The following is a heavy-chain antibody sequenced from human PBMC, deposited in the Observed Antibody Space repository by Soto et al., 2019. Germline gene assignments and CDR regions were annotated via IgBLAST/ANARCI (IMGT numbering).Heavy chain of an antibody. V-gene: IGHV3-21*01. CDR1: GFTFSSYS. Sequence: GGSLRLSCAASGFTFSSYSMNWVRQAPGKGLEWGSSISSSSSYIYYADSVKGRFTISRDNAKNSLYLQMNSLRAEDTAVYYCARERDGDATLFDYWGQGTLVTVSS. CDR3: ARERDGDATLFDY. CDR2: ISSSSSYI. J-gene: IGHJ4*02. D-gene: IGHD4-17*01.